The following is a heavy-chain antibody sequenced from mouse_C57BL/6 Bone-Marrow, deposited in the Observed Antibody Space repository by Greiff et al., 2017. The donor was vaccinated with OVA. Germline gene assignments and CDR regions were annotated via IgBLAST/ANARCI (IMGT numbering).Heavy chain of an antibody. CDR3: TSNYYGTRLYY. CDR1: GYTFTSYW. D-gene: IGHD2-1*01. CDR2: IYPGNSDT. Sequence: EVQLQQSGPVLARPGASVKMSCKTSGYTFTSYWMHWVKQRPGQGLEWIGAIYPGNSDTSYNQKFKGKATLTAFTTASTAYMERNSLTNWVSAVYTCTSNYYGTRLYYWGQGTTLTVSS. V-gene: IGHV1-5*01. J-gene: IGHJ2*01.